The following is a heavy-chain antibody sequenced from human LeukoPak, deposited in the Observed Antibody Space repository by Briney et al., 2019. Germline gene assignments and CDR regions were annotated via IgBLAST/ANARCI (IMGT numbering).Heavy chain of an antibody. CDR3: ARRRKYGSSGYYYDFDY. V-gene: IGHV1-18*01. CDR2: INAYNGNT. CDR1: GYTFTSYG. J-gene: IGHJ4*02. D-gene: IGHD3-22*01. Sequence: GGSVKVSCTASGYTFTSYGISWVRQAPGQGLEWMGGINAYNGNTNYAQKLQGRVTMTTDTSTSTAYMELRSLRSDDTAVYYCARRRKYGSSGYYYDFDYWGQGTLVTVSS.